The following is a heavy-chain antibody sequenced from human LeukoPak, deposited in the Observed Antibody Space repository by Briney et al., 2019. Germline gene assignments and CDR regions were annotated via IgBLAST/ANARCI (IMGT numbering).Heavy chain of an antibody. CDR3: ARGLYYGSGQYYFDY. J-gene: IGHJ4*02. Sequence: PGGSLRLSCAASGFTFSSSYMHWVRQAPGKGLEYVSAISPSGDSTYYTNSMKGRFTISRDNSKNTLFLQMDSLTAEDMPVYYCARGLYYGSGQYYFDYWGQGTLVTVSS. CDR2: ISPSGDST. CDR1: GFTFSSSY. D-gene: IGHD3-10*01. V-gene: IGHV3-64*01.